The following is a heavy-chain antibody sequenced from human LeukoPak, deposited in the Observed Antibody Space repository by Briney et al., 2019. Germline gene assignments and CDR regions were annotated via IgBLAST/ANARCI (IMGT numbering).Heavy chain of an antibody. Sequence: SETLSLTCTVSGGSISSGDYYWSWIRQPPGKGLEWIGYIYYSGSTYYNPSLKSRVTISVDTSKNQFSLKLSSVTAADTAVYYCARVLGYGAETFDYWGQGTLVTVSS. V-gene: IGHV4-30-4*01. CDR2: IYYSGST. J-gene: IGHJ4*02. D-gene: IGHD4-17*01. CDR1: GGSISSGDYY. CDR3: ARVLGYGAETFDY.